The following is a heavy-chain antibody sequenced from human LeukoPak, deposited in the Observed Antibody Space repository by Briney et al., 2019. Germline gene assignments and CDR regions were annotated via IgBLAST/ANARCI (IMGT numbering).Heavy chain of an antibody. Sequence: PGGSLRLSCAASGFTFSSYGMHWVRQAPGKGLEWVAVIWYDGSNKYYADSVKGRFTISRDNSKNTLYLQMNSLRAEDTAVYYCARDYPKASLRYFDARGQGTLVTVSS. J-gene: IGHJ4*02. D-gene: IGHD3-9*01. CDR2: IWYDGSNK. CDR3: ARDYPKASLRYFDA. V-gene: IGHV3-33*08. CDR1: GFTFSSYG.